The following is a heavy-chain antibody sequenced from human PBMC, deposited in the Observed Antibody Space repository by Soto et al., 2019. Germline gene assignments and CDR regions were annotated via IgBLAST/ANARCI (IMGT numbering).Heavy chain of an antibody. CDR2: INAGNGDT. Sequence: ASVKVSCKASGYSFTNYGIHWVRQAPGQRLEWMGWINAGNGDTKYSENFQGRVTITRDTSASTVYLDLSSLSSEDTAFYYCARTGHSGSYDYWGQGTLVTVSS. D-gene: IGHD3-22*01. CDR3: ARTGHSGSYDY. V-gene: IGHV1-3*01. J-gene: IGHJ4*02. CDR1: GYSFTNYG.